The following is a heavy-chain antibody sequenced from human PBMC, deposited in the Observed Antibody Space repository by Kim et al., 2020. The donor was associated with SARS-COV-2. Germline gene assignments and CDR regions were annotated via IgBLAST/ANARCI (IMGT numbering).Heavy chain of an antibody. J-gene: IGHJ1*01. D-gene: IGHD6-13*01. CDR2: INHSGST. Sequence: SETLSLTCAVYGGSFSGYYWSWIRQPPGKGLEWIGEINHSGSTNYNPSLKSRVTISVDTSKNQFSLKLSSVTAADTAVYYCARGRGAAGTLGYFQHWGQGTLVTVSS. V-gene: IGHV4-34*01. CDR1: GGSFSGYY. CDR3: ARGRGAAGTLGYFQH.